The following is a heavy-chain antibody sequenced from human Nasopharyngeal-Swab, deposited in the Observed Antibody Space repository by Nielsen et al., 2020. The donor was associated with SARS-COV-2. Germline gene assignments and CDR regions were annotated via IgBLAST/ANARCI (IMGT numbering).Heavy chain of an antibody. J-gene: IGHJ5*02. CDR2: ISSSGSTI. V-gene: IGHV3-11*01. CDR1: GFTFSDYY. CDR3: ARTYYYDSSGYYYVWFDP. Sequence: GESLKISWAASGFTFSDYYMSWIRQAPGKGLEWVSYISSSGSTIYYADSVKGRFTISRDNAKNSLYLQMNSLRAEDTAVYYCARTYYYDSSGYYYVWFDPWGQGTLVTVSS. D-gene: IGHD3-22*01.